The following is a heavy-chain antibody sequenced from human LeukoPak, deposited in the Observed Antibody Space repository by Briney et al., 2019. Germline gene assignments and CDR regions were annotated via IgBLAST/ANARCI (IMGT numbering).Heavy chain of an antibody. CDR2: IYYSGST. CDR3: ARLGYYGSGSYYNEGY. D-gene: IGHD3-10*01. Sequence: PSETLSLTCTVSGGSISSSSYYWGWIRQPPGNGLEWIGSIYYSGSTYYNPSLKSRVTISVDTSKNQFSLKLSSVTAADTAVYYCARLGYYGSGSYYNEGYWGQGTLVTVSS. V-gene: IGHV4-39*01. CDR1: GGSISSSSYY. J-gene: IGHJ4*02.